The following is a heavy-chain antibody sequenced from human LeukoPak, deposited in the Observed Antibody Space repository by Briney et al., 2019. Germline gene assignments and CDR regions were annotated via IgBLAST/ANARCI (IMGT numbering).Heavy chain of an antibody. CDR1: GFIFSKYN. J-gene: IGHJ5*02. CDR3: ASGPNYHINP. V-gene: IGHV3-48*01. CDR2: ISCSSDMI. D-gene: IGHD3-22*01. Sequence: GGSLRLSCAASGFIFSKYNMNWVRQAPGKGLEWVSYISCSSDMIYYADSVKGRFTISRDNAKNSLYLQMNSLRAGDTAVYYCASGPNYHINPWGQGTLVTVSS.